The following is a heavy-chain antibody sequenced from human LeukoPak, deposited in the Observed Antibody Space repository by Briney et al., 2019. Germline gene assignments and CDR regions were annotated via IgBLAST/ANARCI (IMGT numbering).Heavy chain of an antibody. CDR2: INPKSDAT. J-gene: IGHJ4*02. CDR3: AIATTPADFEY. CDR1: GYTFTGFY. D-gene: IGHD2-15*01. V-gene: IGHV1-2*02. Sequence: ASVKVSCKASGYTFTGFYLHWVRQAPGQGLEWVGWINPKSDATNYAQTFQGRVTMTRDTSISTAYMELSSLRSDDTAVYYCAIATTPADFEYWGQGTLVTVYS.